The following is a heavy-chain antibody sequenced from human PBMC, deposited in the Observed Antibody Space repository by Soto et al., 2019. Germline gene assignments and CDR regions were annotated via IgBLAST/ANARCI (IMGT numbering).Heavy chain of an antibody. D-gene: IGHD1-26*01. CDR1: GGSISSGGYY. J-gene: IGHJ4*02. Sequence: SETLSLTCTVSGGSISSGGYYWSWIRQPPGKGLEWIGSIYHSGSAHSNLSLKRRVAISVDTSRNQFSLKLSPVTAADTAVYYCARHEYDPGAEFYFFDYWGQGTLVTVSS. V-gene: IGHV4-39*01. CDR2: IYHSGSA. CDR3: ARHEYDPGAEFYFFDY.